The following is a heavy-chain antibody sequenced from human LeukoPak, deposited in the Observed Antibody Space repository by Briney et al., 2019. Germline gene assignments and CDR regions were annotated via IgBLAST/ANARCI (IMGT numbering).Heavy chain of an antibody. J-gene: IGHJ6*02. Sequence: SETLSLTCTVSGGSISSYYWSWIRQPPGQGLERIGYIYYSGSTNYNPSLKSRVTISIDTYKNKFPLKLSSVTAADTAVYYCARHSGAAARYGMDVWGQGTTVTVSS. CDR3: ARHSGAAARYGMDV. CDR2: IYYSGST. D-gene: IGHD6-13*01. CDR1: GGSISSYY. V-gene: IGHV4-59*08.